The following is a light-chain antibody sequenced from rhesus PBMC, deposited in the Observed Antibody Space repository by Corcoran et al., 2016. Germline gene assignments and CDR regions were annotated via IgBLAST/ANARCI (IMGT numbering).Light chain of an antibody. Sequence: DIQMTQSPSSLSASVGDRVTVTCRASQGINKALSWYQQKPGEAPLLLISGASSLPTGVSSRFSGTRSGTDYTLTISSLQPEDVATYYCLQDYSPPLTFGGGTKVEIK. J-gene: IGKJ4*01. CDR3: LQDYSPPLT. CDR1: QGINKA. V-gene: IGKV1-94*01. CDR2: GAS.